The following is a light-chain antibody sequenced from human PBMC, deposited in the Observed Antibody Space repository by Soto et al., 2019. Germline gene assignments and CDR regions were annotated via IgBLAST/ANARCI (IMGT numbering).Light chain of an antibody. V-gene: IGLV2-11*01. J-gene: IGLJ1*01. CDR2: DVS. CDR3: CSYAGDYTYV. Sequence: QSALTQPRSVSGSPGQSVTISCTGTSSDVGGYNSVSWYQQHPGKAPKLMIYDVSNRPSGVPDRFSGSKSGNTASLTISGLQAEDEADYYCCSYAGDYTYVFGAGTKLTVL. CDR1: SSDVGGYNS.